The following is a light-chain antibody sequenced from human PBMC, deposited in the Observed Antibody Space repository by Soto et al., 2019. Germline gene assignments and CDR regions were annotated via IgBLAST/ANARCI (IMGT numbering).Light chain of an antibody. CDR2: RTN. V-gene: IGLV1-44*01. CDR1: SSNIGSNT. CDR3: ATWDDGLNGLV. J-gene: IGLJ2*01. Sequence: QSVLTQPLSASGTPGQRVTISCSGSSSNIGSNTVTWYRQLPGTAPKLLIFRTNQRPSGVPARFSGSKSGTSASLAISGRQSEDEADYHCATWDDGLNGLVFGGGTKLTVL.